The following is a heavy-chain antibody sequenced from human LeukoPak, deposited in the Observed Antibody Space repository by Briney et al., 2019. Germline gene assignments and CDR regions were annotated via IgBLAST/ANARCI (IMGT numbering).Heavy chain of an antibody. V-gene: IGHV3-48*04. J-gene: IGHJ6*04. Sequence: PGGSLRLSCAASGFTFSSYSMNWVRQAPGKGLEWVSYITGSISTIHYADSVKGRFTISRDNAKNSLYLQMNSLRAEDTAVYYCAELGITMIGGVWGKGTTVTISS. CDR2: ITGSISTI. D-gene: IGHD3-10*02. CDR3: AELGITMIGGV. CDR1: GFTFSSYS.